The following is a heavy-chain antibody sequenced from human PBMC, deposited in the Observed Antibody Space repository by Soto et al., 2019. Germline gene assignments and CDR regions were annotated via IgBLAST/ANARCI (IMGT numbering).Heavy chain of an antibody. D-gene: IGHD3-9*01. Sequence: ASMKGSCKASGYTFTSYDINWVRQATGQGLEWMGWMNPNSGNTGYAQKFQGRVTMTRNTSISTAYMELSSLRSEDTAVYYCARGSDILTDYYYYYMAVWGKGTTVTVSS. V-gene: IGHV1-8*01. J-gene: IGHJ6*03. CDR1: GYTFTSYD. CDR3: ARGSDILTDYYYYYMAV. CDR2: MNPNSGNT.